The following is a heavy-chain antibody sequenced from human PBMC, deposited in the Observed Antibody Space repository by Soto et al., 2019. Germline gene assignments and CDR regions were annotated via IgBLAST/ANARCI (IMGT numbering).Heavy chain of an antibody. J-gene: IGHJ6*02. Sequence: QVQLVESGGGEVQPGRSLTISCAASGFTFRTYGMHWVRQTPGKGLEWVAVISYDGTNKFYSDSVKGRFTISRDNFKTTMTLQMNSLRADDPAVYSWAKDLQSDVDYEYYCYGMDVWGLGTRVTVSS. D-gene: IGHD4-17*01. CDR3: AKDLQSDVDYEYYCYGMDV. V-gene: IGHV3-30*18. CDR1: GFTFRTYG. CDR2: ISYDGTNK.